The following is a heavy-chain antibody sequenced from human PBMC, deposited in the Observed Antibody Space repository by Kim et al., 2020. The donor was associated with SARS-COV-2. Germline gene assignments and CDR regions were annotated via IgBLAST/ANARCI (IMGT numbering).Heavy chain of an antibody. D-gene: IGHD3-3*01. V-gene: IGHV1-18*01. Sequence: AQKLHGRVTMTTDTSTSTDYMELRSLRSDDTAVYYCARGLFGERGDYFDYWGQGTLVTVSS. J-gene: IGHJ4*02. CDR3: ARGLFGERGDYFDY.